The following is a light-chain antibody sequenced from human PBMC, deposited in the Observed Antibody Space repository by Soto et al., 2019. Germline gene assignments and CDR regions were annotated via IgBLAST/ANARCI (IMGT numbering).Light chain of an antibody. Sequence: QSVLTQPPSASGSPGQSVTISCTGTSSDVGGYNCVSWYQQHPGKAPKLMIYEVTERPSGVPDRFSGSKSGNTSSLTVSGLQAEDEDDYYCSSYAGSSTVVFGGGTKLTVL. CDR1: SSDVGGYNC. CDR3: SSYAGSSTVV. V-gene: IGLV2-8*01. CDR2: EVT. J-gene: IGLJ3*02.